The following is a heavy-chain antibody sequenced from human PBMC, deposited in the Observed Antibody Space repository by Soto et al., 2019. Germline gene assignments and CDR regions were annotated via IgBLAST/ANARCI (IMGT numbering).Heavy chain of an antibody. D-gene: IGHD3-16*02. CDR1: NASIGSSY. V-gene: IGHV4-59*01. Sequence: SETMSLTCTITNASIGSSYWGWIAQPPGKGLEWIGYIYYSGSTNYNPSLKSRVTISVDTSKNQFSLKLSSVTAADTAVYYCAGVMITFGGVIDPAFDYWGQGTLVTVS. J-gene: IGHJ4*02. CDR2: IYYSGST. CDR3: AGVMITFGGVIDPAFDY.